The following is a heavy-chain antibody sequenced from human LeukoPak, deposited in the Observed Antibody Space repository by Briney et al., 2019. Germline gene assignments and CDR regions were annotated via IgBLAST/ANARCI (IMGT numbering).Heavy chain of an antibody. Sequence: SETLSLTCTVSGGSISSYYWSWIRQPAGRGLEWIGRISTSGSTDYNPSLKSRVTMSVDTSKNQFSLKLSSVTAADTAVYYCAREGIAVAAPPARYYYYYMDVWGKGTTVTVSS. CDR2: ISTSGST. D-gene: IGHD6-19*01. CDR3: AREGIAVAAPPARYYYYYMDV. V-gene: IGHV4-4*07. CDR1: GGSISSYY. J-gene: IGHJ6*03.